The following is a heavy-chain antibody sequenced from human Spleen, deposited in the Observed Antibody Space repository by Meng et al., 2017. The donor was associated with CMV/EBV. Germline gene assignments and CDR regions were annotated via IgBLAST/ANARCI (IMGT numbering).Heavy chain of an antibody. CDR1: GFTLSSYW. Sequence: GESLKISCAASGFTLSSYWMTWVRQAPGKGLEWVANINQDGSEEYYVDSVKGRFTLSRDNAKNSVYLQMNSLRVEDTAVYYCARESQRAFDFWSGVGLLYYSDYWGQGTLVTVSS. V-gene: IGHV3-7*01. CDR3: ARESQRAFDFWSGVGLLYYSDY. D-gene: IGHD3-3*01. J-gene: IGHJ4*02. CDR2: INQDGSEE.